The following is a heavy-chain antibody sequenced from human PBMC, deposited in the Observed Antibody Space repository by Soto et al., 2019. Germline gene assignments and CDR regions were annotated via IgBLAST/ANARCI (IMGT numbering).Heavy chain of an antibody. CDR2: ISPDGSTT. D-gene: IGHD2-21*01. Sequence: ELQLVESGGGLVQPGGSLRLSCTASGFTFSSYWMQWVRQAPGKGLVWVSHISPDGSTTSHADSVKGRFTISRDNAKNTLYLQTNSLRAEDTAVYYCARRGVAGALDVWGQGTTVTVSS. V-gene: IGHV3-74*01. CDR1: GFTFSSYW. J-gene: IGHJ6*02. CDR3: ARRGVAGALDV.